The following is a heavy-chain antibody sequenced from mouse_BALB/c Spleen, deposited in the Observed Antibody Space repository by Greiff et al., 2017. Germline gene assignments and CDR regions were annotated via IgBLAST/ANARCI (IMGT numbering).Heavy chain of an antibody. Sequence: EVKLMESGGGLVQPGGSLRLSCATSGFTFSDFYMEWVRQPPGKRLEWIAASRNKANDYTTEYSASVKGRFIVSRDTSQSILYLQMNALRAEDTAIYYCARAHYKGAWFAYWGQGTLVTVSA. CDR2: SRNKANDYTT. V-gene: IGHV7-1*02. CDR3: ARAHYKGAWFAY. J-gene: IGHJ3*01. D-gene: IGHD2-12*01. CDR1: GFTFSDFY.